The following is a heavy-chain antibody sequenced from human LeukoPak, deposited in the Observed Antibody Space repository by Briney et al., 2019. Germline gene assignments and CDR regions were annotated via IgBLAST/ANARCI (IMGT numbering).Heavy chain of an antibody. CDR1: GFTLRSHW. V-gene: IGHV3-7*01. CDR2: IKPDGIDK. J-gene: IGHJ3*02. D-gene: IGHD5-24*01. CDR3: ATISAQTFDI. Sequence: PGGSLRLSCVGSGFTLRSHWVNWVRQSPGKGLEWVANIKPDGIDKYYVDSARGRFTVSRDNAKNSAFLQMNSLRAEDTAIYYCATISAQTFDIWGQGTLVSVSS.